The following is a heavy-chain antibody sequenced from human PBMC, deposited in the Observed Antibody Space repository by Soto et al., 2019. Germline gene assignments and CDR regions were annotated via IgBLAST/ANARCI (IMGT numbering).Heavy chain of an antibody. CDR1: GGIFSNFV. V-gene: IGHV1-69*13. CDR3: ARKSIAVAGYYYYYYGMDV. CDR2: IIPVFGTP. D-gene: IGHD6-19*01. J-gene: IGHJ6*02. Sequence: ASVKVSCKASGGIFSNFVITWVRQAPGHGLEWMGQIIPVFGTPNYAQMFQGRVTITADESTSTAYMELSSLRSEDTAVYYCARKSIAVAGYYYYYYGMDVWGQGTTVTVSS.